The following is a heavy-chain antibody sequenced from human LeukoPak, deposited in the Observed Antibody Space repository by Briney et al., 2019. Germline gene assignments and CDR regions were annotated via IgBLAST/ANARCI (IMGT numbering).Heavy chain of an antibody. J-gene: IGHJ4*02. V-gene: IGHV3-23*01. Sequence: GGSLRLSCAASGSTFSSYAMRWVRQAPGKGLEWVSGISGSGGSTYYADSAKGRFTISRDNSKNTLYLQMNSLRAEDTAVYYCAKGAASEYYFDSWGQGTLVTVSS. CDR2: ISGSGGST. CDR1: GSTFSSYA. D-gene: IGHD6-25*01. CDR3: AKGAASEYYFDS.